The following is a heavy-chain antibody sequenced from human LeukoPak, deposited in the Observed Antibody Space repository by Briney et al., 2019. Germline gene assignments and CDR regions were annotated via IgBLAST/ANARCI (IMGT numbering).Heavy chain of an antibody. V-gene: IGHV4-34*01. Sequence: PSETLSLTCAVYGGSFSGYYWSWIRQPPGKGLEWIGEINHSGSTNYNPSLKSRVTISVDTSKNQFSLKLSSVTAADTAVYYCARGRGSYNYWGRGTLVTVSS. CDR2: INHSGST. J-gene: IGHJ4*02. CDR3: ARGRGSYNY. CDR1: GGSFSGYY. D-gene: IGHD1-26*01.